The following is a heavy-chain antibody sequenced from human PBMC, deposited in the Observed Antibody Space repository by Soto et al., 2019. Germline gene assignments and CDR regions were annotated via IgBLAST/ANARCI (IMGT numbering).Heavy chain of an antibody. CDR3: ARVDSSGWYGEVDYYYYGMDV. CDR1: GGTFSSYA. D-gene: IGHD6-19*01. J-gene: IGHJ6*02. V-gene: IGHV1-69*06. CDR2: IIPIFGTA. Sequence: SVKVSCKASGGTFSSYAISWVRQAPGQGLEWMGGIIPIFGTANYAQKFQGRVTITADKSTSTAYMELSSLRSEDTAVYYCARVDSSGWYGEVDYYYYGMDVWGQGTTVTVSS.